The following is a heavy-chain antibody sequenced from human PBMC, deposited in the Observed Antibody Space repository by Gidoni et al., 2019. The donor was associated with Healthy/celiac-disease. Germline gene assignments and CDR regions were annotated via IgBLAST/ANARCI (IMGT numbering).Heavy chain of an antibody. V-gene: IGHV3-30*18. CDR3: AKDSYGDYGAD. J-gene: IGHJ4*02. CDR1: SYG. Sequence: SYGMHWVRQAPGKGLAWVAVISYDGSNKYYADSVKGRFTISRDNSKNTLYLQMNSLRAEDTAVYYCAKDSYGDYGADWGQGTLVTVSS. D-gene: IGHD4-17*01. CDR2: ISYDGSNK.